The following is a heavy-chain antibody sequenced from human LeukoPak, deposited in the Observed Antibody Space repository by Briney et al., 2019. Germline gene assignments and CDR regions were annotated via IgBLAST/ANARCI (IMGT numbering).Heavy chain of an antibody. D-gene: IGHD3-3*01. CDR1: GGPISSYY. CDR3: ARARRFYYDFWSGPDTKNWFDP. V-gene: IGHV4-59*01. CDR2: IYYSGST. Sequence: SETLSLTCTVSGGPISSYYWSWIRQPPGKALEWIGYIYYSGSTNYNPSLKSRVTISVDTSKNQFSLKLSSVTAADTAVYYCARARRFYYDFWSGPDTKNWFDPWGQGTLVTVSS. J-gene: IGHJ5*02.